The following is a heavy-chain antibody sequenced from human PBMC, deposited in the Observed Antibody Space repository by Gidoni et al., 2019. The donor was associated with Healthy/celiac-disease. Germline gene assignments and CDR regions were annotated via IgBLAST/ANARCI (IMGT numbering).Heavy chain of an antibody. D-gene: IGHD2-8*02. CDR1: GYTFTGYY. V-gene: IGHV1-2*02. CDR3: ARLADSVTQPGTRV. Sequence: QVQLVQSGAEVKKPGASVKVSCKASGYTFTGYYMHWVRQAPGQGLEWMGWINPNRGGTNYAQKFQGRVTMTRDTSISTAYMELSRLRSDDTAVYYCARLADSVTQPGTRVWGQGTLVTVSS. CDR2: INPNRGGT. J-gene: IGHJ4*02.